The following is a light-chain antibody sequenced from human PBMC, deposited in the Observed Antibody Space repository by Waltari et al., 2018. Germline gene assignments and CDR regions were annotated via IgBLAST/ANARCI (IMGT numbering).Light chain of an antibody. CDR3: TSYTTNIILV. CDR1: SNDVGGYDH. Sequence: QSALNQPASVSGSPGQSITISCPGTSNDVGGYDHVSWYQQHPGKAPKLIIYEVRHRPSGVSNRFSDSKSGNTASLTISGLQAEDEADYYCTSYTTNIILVLGGGTKVTVL. J-gene: IGLJ3*02. V-gene: IGLV2-14*01. CDR2: EVR.